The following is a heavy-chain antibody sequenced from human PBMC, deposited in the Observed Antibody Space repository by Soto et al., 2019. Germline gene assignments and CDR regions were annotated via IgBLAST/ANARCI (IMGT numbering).Heavy chain of an antibody. CDR2: INAGNGNT. CDR3: GSTNYNPSLKSRVTISVDTSKNQFSLKLSSVTAADTAVYYCAKTLGYCSSTSCSLRDYYYYYGMDV. CDR1: GYTFTSYA. J-gene: IGHJ6*02. V-gene: IGHV1-3*01. D-gene: IGHD3-10*01. Sequence: ASVKVSCKGAGYTFTSYAMHWGRQAPGQRLEWMGWINAGNGNTKYSQKFQGRVTITRDTSASTAYMELSSLRSEDTAVYYSGSTNYNPSLKSRVTISVDTSKNQFSLKLSSVTAADTAVYYCAKTLGYCSSTSCSLRDYYYYYGMDVWGQGTTVTVSS.